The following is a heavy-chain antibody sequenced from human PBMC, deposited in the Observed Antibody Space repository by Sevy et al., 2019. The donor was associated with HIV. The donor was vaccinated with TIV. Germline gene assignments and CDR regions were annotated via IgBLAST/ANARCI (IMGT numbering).Heavy chain of an antibody. J-gene: IGHJ4*02. CDR3: ARYWGRDGHSIDY. CDR1: GFIFSNYA. Sequence: GGSLRLSCATSGFIFSNYAMHWIRQAPGKGLEWVAVIWYDGTDKYYADSVKGRFTISTDNSKNTLYLQMNSLRVEDTAVYYCARYWGRDGHSIDYWGQGTLVTVSS. D-gene: IGHD3-16*01. V-gene: IGHV3-33*01. CDR2: IWYDGTDK.